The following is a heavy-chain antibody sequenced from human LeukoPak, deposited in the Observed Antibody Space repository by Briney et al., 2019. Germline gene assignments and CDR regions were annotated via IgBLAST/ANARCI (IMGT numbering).Heavy chain of an antibody. Sequence: GRSLRLSCAASGFTFSSYGMHCVRQAPGKGLEWVAVISYDGSNKYYADSVKGRFTISRDNSKNTLYLQMNSLRAEDTAVYYCAKGPSSGVAAAFFYWGQGTLVTVSS. CDR3: AKGPSSGVAAAFFY. CDR2: ISYDGSNK. J-gene: IGHJ4*02. CDR1: GFTFSSYG. V-gene: IGHV3-30*18. D-gene: IGHD6-13*01.